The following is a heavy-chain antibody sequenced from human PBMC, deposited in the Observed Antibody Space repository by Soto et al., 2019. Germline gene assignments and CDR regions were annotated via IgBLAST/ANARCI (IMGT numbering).Heavy chain of an antibody. J-gene: IGHJ3*02. CDR1: GFTFSSYG. CDR2: ISYDGSNK. CDR3: AKEKVGATPDIDAFDI. V-gene: IGHV3-30*18. D-gene: IGHD1-26*01. Sequence: QVQLVESGGGVVQPGRSLRLSCAASGFTFSSYGMHWVRQAPGKGLEWVAVISYDGSNKYYADSVKGRFTISRDNSKNTLYLQMNSLGAEXTAVYYCAKEKVGATPDIDAFDIWGQGTMVTVSS.